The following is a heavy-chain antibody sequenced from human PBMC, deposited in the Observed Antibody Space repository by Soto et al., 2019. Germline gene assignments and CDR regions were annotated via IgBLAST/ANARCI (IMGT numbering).Heavy chain of an antibody. CDR1: GFTFSSYG. D-gene: IGHD3-10*01. CDR2: IWSDATNK. CDR3: ARDHGSGSYDLDY. Sequence: QVQLVESGGGVVQPGRSLRLSCAASGFTFSSYGIHWVRQAPGKGLEWVALIWSDATNKYYADSVKGRFTSSRDNSKSTVYLQMNSLRAEDRAVYYCARDHGSGSYDLDYWGQGTLVTVSS. V-gene: IGHV3-33*01. J-gene: IGHJ4*02.